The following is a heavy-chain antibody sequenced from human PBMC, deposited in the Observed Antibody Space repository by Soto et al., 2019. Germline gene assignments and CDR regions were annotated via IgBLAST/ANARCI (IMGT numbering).Heavy chain of an antibody. CDR3: ARDADGRTLAGYYYYYMDV. V-gene: IGHV3-21*01. CDR1: GFTFSSYS. J-gene: IGHJ6*03. CDR2: ISSSSSYI. Sequence: EVQLVESGGGLVQPGGSLRLSCAASGFTFSSYSMNWVRQAPGKGLEWVSSISSSSSYIYYADSVKGRFTISRDNAKNSLYLQMNSLRAEDTAVYYCARDADGRTLAGYYYYYMDVWGKGTTVTVSS. D-gene: IGHD6-19*01.